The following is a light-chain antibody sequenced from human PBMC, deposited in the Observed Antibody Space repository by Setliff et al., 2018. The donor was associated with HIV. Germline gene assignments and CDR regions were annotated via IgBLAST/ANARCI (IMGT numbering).Light chain of an antibody. CDR1: TGAVTSGYF. CDR3: LLYYRNTWV. Sequence: QAVVTQEPSLTVSPGGTVTLTCASSTGAVTSGYFPNWFQQKPGQVPRSLIYRTDNKHSWTPARFSGSLLGDTAALTLSGVQPVDEAEYYCLLYYRNTWVFGGGTKGTVL. CDR2: RTD. J-gene: IGLJ3*02. V-gene: IGLV7-43*01.